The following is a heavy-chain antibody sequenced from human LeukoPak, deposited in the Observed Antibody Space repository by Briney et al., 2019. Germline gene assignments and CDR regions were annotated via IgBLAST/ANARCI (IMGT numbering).Heavy chain of an antibody. D-gene: IGHD3-9*01. Sequence: SETLSLTCTVSGGSISSYYWSWIRQPPGKGLEWIGYIYYSGSTNYKPSPESRVTISVDTSKNQFSLKLSSVTAADTAVYYCARRVPLRYFDWFGLGLDYWGQGTLVTVSS. V-gene: IGHV4-59*01. J-gene: IGHJ4*02. CDR2: IYYSGST. CDR3: ARRVPLRYFDWFGLGLDY. CDR1: GGSISSYY.